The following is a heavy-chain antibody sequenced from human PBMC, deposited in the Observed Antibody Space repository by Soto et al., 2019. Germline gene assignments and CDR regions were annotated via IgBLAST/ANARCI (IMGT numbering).Heavy chain of an antibody. CDR2: VYYTGST. CDR1: GGSISGSY. Sequence: SETLFLTCSVSGGSISGSYWSWIRQSPGKGLEWLGYVYYTGSTNYSPSLRSRVSISVDTSKNEFSLRLSSVTAADTAVYFCARSVAVPGAHIDYWGQGTQVTVSS. D-gene: IGHD6-19*01. J-gene: IGHJ4*02. V-gene: IGHV4-59*01. CDR3: ARSVAVPGAHIDY.